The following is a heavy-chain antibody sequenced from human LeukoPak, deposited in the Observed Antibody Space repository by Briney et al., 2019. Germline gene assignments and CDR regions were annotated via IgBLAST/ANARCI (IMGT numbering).Heavy chain of an antibody. J-gene: IGHJ6*02. V-gene: IGHV4-39*01. CDR3: ATGSCCRYYCYGMDV. D-gene: IGHD2-15*01. CDR1: GGSISSSSYY. Sequence: SETLSLTCTVSGGSISSSSYYWGWIRQPPGKGLEWIGSIYYSGSTYYNPSLKSRVTISVDTSKNQFSLKLSSVTAADTAVYYCATGSCCRYYCYGMDVWGQGTTVTVSS. CDR2: IYYSGST.